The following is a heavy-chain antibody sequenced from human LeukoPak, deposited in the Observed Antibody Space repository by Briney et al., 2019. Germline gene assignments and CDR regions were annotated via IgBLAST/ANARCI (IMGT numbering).Heavy chain of an antibody. CDR2: IYYSGST. D-gene: IGHD3-10*01. CDR1: GGSISSSSYY. J-gene: IGHJ5*02. V-gene: IGHV4-39*01. Sequence: PSETLSLTCTVSGGSISSSSYYWGCIRPPPGKGLEWIGSIYYSGSTYYNPSLNSRVTISVNTTKNQFSLKLSSVTAADTAVYYCARVRMVRGVIMLDTGRAQNWFDPWGQGTLVTVSS. CDR3: ARVRMVRGVIMLDTGRAQNWFDP.